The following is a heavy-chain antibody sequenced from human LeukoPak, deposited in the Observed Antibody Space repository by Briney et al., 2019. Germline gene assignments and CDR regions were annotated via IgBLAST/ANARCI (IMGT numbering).Heavy chain of an antibody. Sequence: GGSLRLSCAASGFTFSSYSMNWVRQAPGKGLEWVSFISSSSSYIYYADSVKGRFTISRDNAKNSLYLHMNSLRAEDTAVYYCARGEYGSGSYHIDYWGQGTLVTVSS. D-gene: IGHD3-10*01. V-gene: IGHV3-21*01. CDR2: ISSSSSYI. CDR1: GFTFSSYS. CDR3: ARGEYGSGSYHIDY. J-gene: IGHJ4*02.